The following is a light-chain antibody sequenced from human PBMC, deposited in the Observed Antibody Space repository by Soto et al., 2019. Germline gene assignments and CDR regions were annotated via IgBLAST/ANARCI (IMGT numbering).Light chain of an antibody. CDR2: PAS. V-gene: IGKV1D-12*01. CDR3: LQANSSPLT. J-gene: IGKJ4*01. CDR1: QPISSW. Sequence: IQMTQSPSSVSASVGDIFTITCRASQPISSWLAWYQHKSGNAPKLLXYPASSLQSGVPSRFSGGGSGTDFTLTISSLQPEDVETYYCLQANSSPLTFGGGTKVDI.